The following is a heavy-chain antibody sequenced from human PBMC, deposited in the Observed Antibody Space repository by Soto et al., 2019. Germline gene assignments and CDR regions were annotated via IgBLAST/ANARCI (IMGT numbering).Heavy chain of an antibody. D-gene: IGHD2-8*01. CDR3: AKNGQPPYYYYGMDV. J-gene: IGHJ6*02. V-gene: IGHV1-18*01. CDR1: GYTFTRYG. CDR2: ISGYNGDT. Sequence: QGQLVQSGGEVKKPGASVKVSCKASGYTFTRYGISWVRQAPGQGLEWMGWISGYNGDTKYAQKCQGRVTMTVDTSTTTAYMELRSLTSADRAVYYCAKNGQPPYYYYGMDVWGQGTTVTVSS.